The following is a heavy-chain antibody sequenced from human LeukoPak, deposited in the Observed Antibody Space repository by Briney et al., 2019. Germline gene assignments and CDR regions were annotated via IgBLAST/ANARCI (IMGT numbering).Heavy chain of an antibody. CDR1: VGALSRYY. J-gene: IGHJ6*02. CDR2: IYYSGST. D-gene: IGHD3-16*01. V-gene: IGHV4-59*01. CDR3: ARGGLPRDYYYYGMDV. Sequence: PSETLSLTCTVSVGALSRYYWSWIRQPPGKGLEWSGYIYYSGSTNYNPSLKSRVTISVDTSKNQFSLKLSSVTAADTAVYYCARGGLPRDYYYYGMDVWGQGTTVTVSS.